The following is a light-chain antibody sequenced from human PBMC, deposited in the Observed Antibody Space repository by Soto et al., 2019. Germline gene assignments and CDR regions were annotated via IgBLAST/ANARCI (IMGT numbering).Light chain of an antibody. CDR3: QQYNNWPPCT. Sequence: EVVMTQSPTTLSVSPGERATLSCRASQSVSSNLAWYQQKPGQAPTLLIYGASTRSTGIPARFSGSGSATEFTLTISSLQSEDFALYYCQQYNNWPPCTFGQGTKVEIK. V-gene: IGKV3-15*01. CDR2: GAS. J-gene: IGKJ1*01. CDR1: QSVSSN.